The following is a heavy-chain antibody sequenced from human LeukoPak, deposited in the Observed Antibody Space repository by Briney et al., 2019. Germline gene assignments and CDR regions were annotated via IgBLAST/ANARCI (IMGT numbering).Heavy chain of an antibody. Sequence: GGSLRLSCAASGFTFSSYAMSWVRQAPGKGLEWVSAISGSGGSTYYADSVKGRFSISRDNSKNTLYLQMNSLRAEDTALYYCAKARGSDYGDYVIFDYWGQGTLVTVSS. J-gene: IGHJ4*02. CDR3: AKARGSDYGDYVIFDY. CDR1: GFTFSSYA. CDR2: ISGSGGST. V-gene: IGHV3-23*01. D-gene: IGHD4-17*01.